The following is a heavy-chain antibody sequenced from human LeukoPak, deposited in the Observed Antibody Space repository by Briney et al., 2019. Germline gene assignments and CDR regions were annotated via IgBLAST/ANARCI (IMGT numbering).Heavy chain of an antibody. CDR3: VRVRYSGSWFPVPNFDC. D-gene: IGHD1-26*01. V-gene: IGHV3-66*01. J-gene: IGHJ4*02. CDR1: GVTVSGSY. CDR2: IYTSGDT. Sequence: GGSLRLSCAASGVTVSGSYMSWVRQAPGKGLEWVSVIYTSGDTYYADSVKGRFTISRDSSKNTLYLQMNTMRTEDTAVYYCVRVRYSGSWFPVPNFDCWGQGTLVTVSS.